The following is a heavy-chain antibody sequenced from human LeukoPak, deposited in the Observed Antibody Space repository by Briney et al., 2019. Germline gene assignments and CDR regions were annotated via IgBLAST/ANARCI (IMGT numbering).Heavy chain of an antibody. CDR2: MSGNGGTT. Sequence: PGGSLRLSCAASGFIFSSYAMSWVRQAPGQGLEWVSGMSGNGGTTYYADSVKGRFTISRDNSKNTLYLQMNNLRVKDTAVYYCARRDYYDSSGYSPLFDYWGQGTLVTVSS. CDR1: GFIFSSYA. D-gene: IGHD3-22*01. J-gene: IGHJ4*02. CDR3: ARRDYYDSSGYSPLFDY. V-gene: IGHV3-23*01.